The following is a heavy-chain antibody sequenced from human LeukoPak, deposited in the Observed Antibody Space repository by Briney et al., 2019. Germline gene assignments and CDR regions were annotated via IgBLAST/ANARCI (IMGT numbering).Heavy chain of an antibody. Sequence: QSGGSLRLSCAASGFTFSSYAMHWVRQAPGKGLEWVAVISYDGSNKYYADSVKGRFTISRDNSKNTLYLQMNSLRAEDTAVYYCAREETGRRWFGEYSFDYWGQGTLVTVSS. J-gene: IGHJ4*02. CDR3: AREETGRRWFGEYSFDY. CDR2: ISYDGSNK. CDR1: GFTFSSYA. D-gene: IGHD3-10*01. V-gene: IGHV3-30-3*01.